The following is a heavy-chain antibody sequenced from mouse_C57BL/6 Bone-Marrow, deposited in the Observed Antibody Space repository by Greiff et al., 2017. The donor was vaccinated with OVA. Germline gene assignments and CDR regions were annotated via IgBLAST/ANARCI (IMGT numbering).Heavy chain of an antibody. Sequence: EVQRVESGGGLVQPKGSLKLSCAASGFSFNTYAMNWVRQAPGKGLEWVARIRSKSNNYATYYADSVKDRFTISRDDSESMLYLQMNNLKTEDTAMYYCVRGSTTVVFDYWGQGTTLTVSS. J-gene: IGHJ2*01. V-gene: IGHV10-1*01. CDR3: VRGSTTVVFDY. CDR2: IRSKSNNYAT. D-gene: IGHD1-1*01. CDR1: GFSFNTYA.